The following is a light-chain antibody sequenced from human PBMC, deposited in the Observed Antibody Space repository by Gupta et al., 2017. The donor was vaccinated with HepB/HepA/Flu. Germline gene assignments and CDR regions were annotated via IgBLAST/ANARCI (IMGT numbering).Light chain of an antibody. V-gene: IGKV3-11*01. Sequence: EIVLTQSPATLSLSPGERATLSCRASQSVNSFLAWYQHKPGQAPRLLIYDASNRDTGIPARFSGRGYGKDLTLTISSREQEDFAVYYCQQRRNWPAVTFGGGTKVEI. CDR2: DAS. CDR3: QQRRNWPAVT. J-gene: IGKJ4*01. CDR1: QSVNSF.